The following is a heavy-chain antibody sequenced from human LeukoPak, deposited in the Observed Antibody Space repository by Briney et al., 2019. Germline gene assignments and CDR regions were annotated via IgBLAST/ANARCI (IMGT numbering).Heavy chain of an antibody. J-gene: IGHJ4*02. CDR2: IWFDGRYK. Sequence: TGGSLRLSCAASGFNFSNYGMHWVRQAPGKGLEWVAFIWFDGRYKHYGDPVKGRFIISRDNSENTLYLQMNSLRVEDTAVYYCAKVFGTLRGFGELFMDHWGQGTLITVSS. V-gene: IGHV3-30*02. CDR3: AKVFGTLRGFGELFMDH. CDR1: GFNFSNYG. D-gene: IGHD3-10*01.